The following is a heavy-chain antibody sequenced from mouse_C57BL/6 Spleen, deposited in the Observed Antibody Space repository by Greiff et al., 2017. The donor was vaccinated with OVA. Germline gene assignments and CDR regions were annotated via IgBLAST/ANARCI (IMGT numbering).Heavy chain of an antibody. CDR3: TRVDSSGSVYFDY. J-gene: IGHJ2*01. V-gene: IGHV5-9-1*02. CDR1: GFTFSSYA. CDR2: ISSGGDYI. Sequence: EVMLVESGEGLVKPGGSLKLSCAASGFTFSSYAMSWVRQTPEKRLEWVAYISSGGDYIYYADTVKGRFTISRDNARNTLYLQMSSLKSEDTAMYYCTRVDSSGSVYFDYWGQGTTLTVSS. D-gene: IGHD3-2*02.